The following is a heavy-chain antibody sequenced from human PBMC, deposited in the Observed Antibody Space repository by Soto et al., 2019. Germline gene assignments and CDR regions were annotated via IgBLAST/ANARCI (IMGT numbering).Heavy chain of an antibody. J-gene: IGHJ6*02. CDR3: ARVPRTSSSWLYYYYGMDV. D-gene: IGHD6-13*01. Sequence: LSLTCAVYGGSFSGYYWSWIRQPPGKGLEWIGEINHSGSTNYNPSLKSRVTISVDTSKNQFSLKLSSVTAADTAVYYCARVPRTSSSWLYYYYGMDVWGQGTTVTVSS. V-gene: IGHV4-34*01. CDR1: GGSFSGYY. CDR2: INHSGST.